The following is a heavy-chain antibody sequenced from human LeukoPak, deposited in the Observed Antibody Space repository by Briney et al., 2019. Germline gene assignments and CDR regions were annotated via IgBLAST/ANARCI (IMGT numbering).Heavy chain of an antibody. CDR1: GGSISSYY. V-gene: IGHV4-4*07. CDR2: IYTSGST. CDR3: ARDGIAAAGRAFDY. Sequence: SETLSLTCTVSGGSISSYYWSWIRQPAGKGLEWIGRIYTSGSTNYNPSLKSRVTMSVDTSKNQFSLKLSSVTAADTAVFYCARDGIAAAGRAFDYWGQGTLVTVSS. D-gene: IGHD6-13*01. J-gene: IGHJ4*02.